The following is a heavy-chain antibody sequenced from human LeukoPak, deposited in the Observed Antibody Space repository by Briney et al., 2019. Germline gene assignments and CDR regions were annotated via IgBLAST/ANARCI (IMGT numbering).Heavy chain of an antibody. V-gene: IGHV4-38-2*02. Sequence: SETLSLTCTVSGGSISSYYWGWIRQPPGNGLEWIGSIYHSGSTYYNPSLKSRVTISVDTSKNQFSLRLSSVTAADTAVYYCARWAGYCGGSSCYVYYWGQGTLVTVSS. J-gene: IGHJ4*02. CDR2: IYHSGST. CDR3: ARWAGYCGGSSCYVYY. D-gene: IGHD2-15*01. CDR1: GGSISSYY.